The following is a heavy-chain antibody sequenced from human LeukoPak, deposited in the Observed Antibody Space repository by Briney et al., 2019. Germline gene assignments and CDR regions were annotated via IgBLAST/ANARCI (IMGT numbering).Heavy chain of an antibody. CDR3: AKMPETSGWYTFDY. J-gene: IGHJ4*02. V-gene: IGHV3-23*01. CDR1: GFTFSTYA. CDR2: MSGSGGSI. D-gene: IGHD6-19*01. Sequence: PGGSLRLSCAASGFTFSTYAMSWVRQAPGKGLEWVSAMSGSGGSIYYTDSVKGRFTISRENSKNTLYLQMNSLRAEDTAVYSCAKMPETSGWYTFDYGAREPWSPSPQ.